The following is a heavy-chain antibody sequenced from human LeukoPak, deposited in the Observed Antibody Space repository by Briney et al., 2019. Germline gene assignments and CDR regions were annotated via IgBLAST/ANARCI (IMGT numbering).Heavy chain of an antibody. CDR2: IIPILGIA. CDR3: ARDAPLGYCSGGSCYSFDY. D-gene: IGHD2-15*01. CDR1: GGTFSSYA. Sequence: GASAKVSCKASGGTFSSYAISWVRQAPGQGLEWMGRIIPILGIANYAQKFQGRVTITADKSTSTAYMELSSLRSEDTAVYYCARDAPLGYCSGGSCYSFDYWGQGTLVTVSS. V-gene: IGHV1-69*04. J-gene: IGHJ4*02.